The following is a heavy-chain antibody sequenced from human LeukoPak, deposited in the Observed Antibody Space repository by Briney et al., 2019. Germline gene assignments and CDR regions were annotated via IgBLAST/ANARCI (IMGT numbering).Heavy chain of an antibody. CDR1: GGTFSSYA. D-gene: IGHD3-22*01. V-gene: IGHV1-69*04. Sequence: SVKVSCKASGGTFSSYAISWVRQAPGQGLEWMGRIIPILGIANYAQKFQGRVTITADKSTSTAYMELSSLRSEDTAVYYCASDSSVYYPTNDYWGQGTLVTVSS. CDR3: ASDSSVYYPTNDY. CDR2: IIPILGIA. J-gene: IGHJ4*02.